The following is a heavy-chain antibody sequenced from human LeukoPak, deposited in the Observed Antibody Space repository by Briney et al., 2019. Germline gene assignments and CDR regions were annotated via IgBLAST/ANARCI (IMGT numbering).Heavy chain of an antibody. CDR3: ARDRVSHVRGILRGVFDY. V-gene: IGHV1-2*02. D-gene: IGHD3-10*01. CDR1: QYTFTYYY. CDR2: INPDSGAT. J-gene: IGHJ4*02. Sequence: ASVKVSCKASQYTFTYYYIHWVRQAPGQGLEWVGWINPDSGATNYTQKFLGRITFTRDTSISTAYMELSSLKSDDTAVYYCARDRVSHVRGILRGVFDYWGQGPLITVSS.